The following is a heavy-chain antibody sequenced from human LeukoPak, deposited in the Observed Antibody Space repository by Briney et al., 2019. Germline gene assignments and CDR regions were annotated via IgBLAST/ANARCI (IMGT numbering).Heavy chain of an antibody. J-gene: IGHJ4*02. D-gene: IGHD3-22*01. CDR2: INPNRGGT. CDR3: ARDAADYYDSSGYLDDY. Sequence: ASVKVSCKASRYTLTRYYMHSVRQAPGQGLEWMGWINPNRGGTNYVQKFHGRVTMSRDTSISTAYMEMSRLRSDDTAVYYCARDAADYYDSSGYLDDYWGQGDLVTVSS. V-gene: IGHV1-2*02. CDR1: RYTLTRYY.